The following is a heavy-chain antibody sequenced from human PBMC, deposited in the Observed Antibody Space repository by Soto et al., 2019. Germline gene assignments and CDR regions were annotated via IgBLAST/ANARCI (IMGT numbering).Heavy chain of an antibody. CDR3: AKDLNYYGSGSYQP. CDR2: ISGSGGST. V-gene: IGHV3-23*01. Sequence: EVQLLESGGGLVQPGGSLRLSCAASGFTFSSYAMSWVRQAPGKGLEWVSAISGSGGSTYYADSVKGRFTISRDNSKNPLYLQMNSLRAEDTAVYYCAKDLNYYGSGSYQPWGQGTLVTVSS. CDR1: GFTFSSYA. J-gene: IGHJ4*02. D-gene: IGHD3-10*01.